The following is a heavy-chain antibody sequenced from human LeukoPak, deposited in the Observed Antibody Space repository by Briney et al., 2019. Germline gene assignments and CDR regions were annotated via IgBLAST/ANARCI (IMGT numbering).Heavy chain of an antibody. Sequence: GGSLRLSCAASGFTFSDYYMSWIRQAPGKGLEWLSYISSSGYTIYYADSVKGRFTISRDNANNSLYLQMNSLRAEDTAVYYCARYCSSTSCYIPSDVYDIWGQGTMVTVSS. V-gene: IGHV3-11*04. J-gene: IGHJ3*02. D-gene: IGHD2-2*02. CDR1: GFTFSDYY. CDR2: ISSSGYTI. CDR3: ARYCSSTSCYIPSDVYDI.